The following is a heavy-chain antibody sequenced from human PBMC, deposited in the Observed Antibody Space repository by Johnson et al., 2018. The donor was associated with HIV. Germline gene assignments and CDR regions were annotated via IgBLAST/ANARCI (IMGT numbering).Heavy chain of an antibody. Sequence: QVQLVESGGILVQPGGSLRLSCAASGFTFSSYAMHWVRQAPGKGLEWVAVISYDGSNKYYADSVKGRFTLSRDNSKNTLYLQMNSLRAEDTAVYYCVRWGSGWSAFDVWGQGTMVTVSS. J-gene: IGHJ3*01. CDR3: VRWGSGWSAFDV. V-gene: IGHV3-30-3*01. CDR1: GFTFSSYA. CDR2: ISYDGSNK. D-gene: IGHD6-19*01.